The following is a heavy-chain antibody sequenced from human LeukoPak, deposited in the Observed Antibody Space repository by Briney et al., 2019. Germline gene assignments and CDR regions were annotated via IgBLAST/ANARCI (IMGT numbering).Heavy chain of an antibody. CDR1: GGTFSSYA. J-gene: IGHJ4*02. D-gene: IGHD3-22*01. V-gene: IGHV1-69*05. Sequence: ASVKVSCKASGGTFSSYAISWVRQAPGQGLEWMGGIIPIFGTANYARKFQGRVTITTDESTSTAYMELSSLRSEDTAVYYCAREFPFYYDSSGYFDYWGQGTLVTVSS. CDR2: IIPIFGTA. CDR3: AREFPFYYDSSGYFDY.